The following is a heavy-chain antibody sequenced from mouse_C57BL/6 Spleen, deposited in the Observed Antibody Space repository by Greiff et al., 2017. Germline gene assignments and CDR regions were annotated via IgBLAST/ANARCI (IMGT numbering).Heavy chain of an antibody. V-gene: IGHV5-6*01. J-gene: IGHJ2*01. CDR2: ISSGGSYT. Sequence: VQLKQSGGDLVKPGGSLKLSCAASGFTFSSYGMSWVRQTPDKRLEWVATISSGGSYTYYPDSVKGRFTISRDTAKNTLYLQMSSLKSEDTAMYYCARHGSSYYFDYWGQGTTLTVAS. CDR1: GFTFSSYG. D-gene: IGHD1-1*01. CDR3: ARHGSSYYFDY.